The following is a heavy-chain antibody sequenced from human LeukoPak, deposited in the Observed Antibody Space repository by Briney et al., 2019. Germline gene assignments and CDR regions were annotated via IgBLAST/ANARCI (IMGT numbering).Heavy chain of an antibody. CDR3: AREVGYSGLLDY. CDR1: GGSISSYY. J-gene: IGHJ4*02. CDR2: IYYSGST. Sequence: SETLSLTCTVSGGSISSYYWSWIRQPPGKGLEWIGYIYYSGSTNYNPSLKSRVTISVDTSKNQFSLKLSSVTATDTAVYYCAREVGYSGLLDYWGQGTLVAVSS. D-gene: IGHD5-12*01. V-gene: IGHV4-59*01.